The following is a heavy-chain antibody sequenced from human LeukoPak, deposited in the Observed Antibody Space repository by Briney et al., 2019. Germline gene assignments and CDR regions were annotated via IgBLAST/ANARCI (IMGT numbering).Heavy chain of an antibody. J-gene: IGHJ4*02. CDR1: GGSISSGDYY. D-gene: IGHD3-22*01. CDR3: ARGGYDTTGYYSPLDY. Sequence: SETLSLTCTVSGGSISSGDYYWSWIRQPPGKGLEWIGYIYYSGSTYYNPSLKSRVTISVDTSKNQFSLKLSSVTAADTAVYYCARGGYDTTGYYSPLDYWGQGNLVTVSS. V-gene: IGHV4-30-4*08. CDR2: IYYSGST.